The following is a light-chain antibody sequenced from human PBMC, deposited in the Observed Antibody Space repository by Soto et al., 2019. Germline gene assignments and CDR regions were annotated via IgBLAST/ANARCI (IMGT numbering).Light chain of an antibody. J-gene: IGKJ2*01. V-gene: IGKV1-27*01. CDR1: QGIGNF. CDR3: QQYYGAPYT. Sequence: DIPMTQSPSSLSASVGDRVSLTCRASQGIGNFLAWYQQKPGKVPKLLIYAASALESGVPSRFSGSVSGTDFPLTITSLQPEDVATYYCQQYYGAPYTFVHGANLEIK. CDR2: AAS.